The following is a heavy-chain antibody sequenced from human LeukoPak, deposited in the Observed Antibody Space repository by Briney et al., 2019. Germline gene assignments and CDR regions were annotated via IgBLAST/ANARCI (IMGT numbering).Heavy chain of an antibody. CDR3: ARNYYDSSGYYYFDY. CDR1: GGSISSYY. V-gene: IGHV4-59*08. D-gene: IGHD3-22*01. Sequence: SETLSLTCTVSGGSISSYYWSWIRQPPGKGLEWIGYIYYRGSTNYNPSLKSRVTISVDTSKNQFSLKLSSVTAADTAVYYCARNYYDSSGYYYFDYWGQGTLVTVSS. CDR2: IYYRGST. J-gene: IGHJ4*02.